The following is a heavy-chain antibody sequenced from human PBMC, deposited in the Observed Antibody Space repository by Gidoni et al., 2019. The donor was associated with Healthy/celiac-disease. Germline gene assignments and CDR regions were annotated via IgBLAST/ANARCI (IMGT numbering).Heavy chain of an antibody. CDR3: ARATYCSSTSCYLDYYYYMDV. CDR1: GYTFTSYD. V-gene: IGHV1-8*01. CDR2: MNPNSGNT. Sequence: QVQLVQSGAEVKKPGASVKVSCKASGYTFTSYDINCVRKATGQGLEWMGWMNPNSGNTGYAQKFQGRVTMTRNTSISTAYMELSSLRSEDTAVYYCARATYCSSTSCYLDYYYYMDVWGKGTTVTVSS. J-gene: IGHJ6*03. D-gene: IGHD2-2*01.